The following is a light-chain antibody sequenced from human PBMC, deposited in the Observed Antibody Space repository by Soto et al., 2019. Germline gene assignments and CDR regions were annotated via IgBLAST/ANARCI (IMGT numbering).Light chain of an antibody. J-gene: IGKJ4*01. CDR2: VAS. CDR3: QQSYGVPLT. CDR1: QSIGSY. V-gene: IGKV1-39*01. Sequence: QYPPSQSPTIHSRDTNTCVEGQSIGSYLNWYQQKPGKAPNLLIYVASCLQSAVSSRFSGSGSETDFSLTISSLLPEDFATYYCQQSYGVPLTFAGGTTVDIK.